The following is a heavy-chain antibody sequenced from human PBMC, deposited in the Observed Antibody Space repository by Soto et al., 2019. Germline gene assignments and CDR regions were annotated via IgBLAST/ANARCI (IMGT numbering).Heavy chain of an antibody. Sequence: EVQLLESGGGLVQPGGSLRLSCAASGFTFSNYAMNWVRQAPGKGLEWVSGISGSGGNTYYADSVKGRFTISRDNSKNTLYLQMNSLRAEDTAVYYCAKDSGERRSGYYWFYFDYWGQGTLVTVSS. CDR1: GFTFSNYA. D-gene: IGHD3-3*01. CDR3: AKDSGERRSGYYWFYFDY. J-gene: IGHJ4*02. CDR2: ISGSGGNT. V-gene: IGHV3-23*01.